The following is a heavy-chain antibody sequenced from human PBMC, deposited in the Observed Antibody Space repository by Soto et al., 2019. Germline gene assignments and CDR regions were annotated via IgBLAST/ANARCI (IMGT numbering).Heavy chain of an antibody. Sequence: ASVKVSCKASGYTFTSYDINWVRQATGQGLEWMGWMNPNSGNTGYAQKFQGRVTMTTDTSTSTAYMELRSLRSDDTAVFYCAGEMVRGVGSDYWGQGTLVTVSS. J-gene: IGHJ4*02. CDR3: AGEMVRGVGSDY. CDR1: GYTFTSYD. V-gene: IGHV1-8*01. CDR2: MNPNSGNT. D-gene: IGHD3-10*01.